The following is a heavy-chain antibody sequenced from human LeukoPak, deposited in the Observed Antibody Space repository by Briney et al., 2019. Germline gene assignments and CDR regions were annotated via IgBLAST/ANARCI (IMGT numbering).Heavy chain of an antibody. J-gene: IGHJ4*02. V-gene: IGHV3-48*01. D-gene: IGHD2/OR15-2a*01. CDR2: ISSSSSTI. CDR1: GFTFSSYS. CDR3: ARGGRILSDY. Sequence: TGGSLRLSCAASGFTFSSYSMTWVRPAPGKGLEWVSYISSSSSTIYYADSVKGRFTISRDNAKNSLYLQMNSLRAEDTAVYYCARGGRILSDYWGQGTLVTVSS.